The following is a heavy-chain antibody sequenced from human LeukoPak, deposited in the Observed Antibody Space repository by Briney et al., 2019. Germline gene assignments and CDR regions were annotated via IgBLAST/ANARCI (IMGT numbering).Heavy chain of an antibody. V-gene: IGHV5-51*01. J-gene: IGHJ5*02. Sequence: GESLKISCKGSGYSFTNYWIGWVRQMPGKGLEWMGIIYPGDSDTRYSPSFQGQVTISADKSISTAYLQWSSLKASDTAMYYCARQLDALGLTGWFDPWGQGTLVTVSS. D-gene: IGHD2-21*01. CDR3: ARQLDALGLTGWFDP. CDR1: GYSFTNYW. CDR2: IYPGDSDT.